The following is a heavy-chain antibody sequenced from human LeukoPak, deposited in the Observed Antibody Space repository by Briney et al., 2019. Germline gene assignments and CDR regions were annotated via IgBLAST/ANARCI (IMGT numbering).Heavy chain of an antibody. J-gene: IGHJ6*02. CDR3: AKDIVVVPAALEYYYGMDV. CDR2: ISYDGSNK. CDR1: GFTFSSYG. Sequence: GGSLGLSCAASGFTFSSYGMHWVRQAPGKGLEWVAVISYDGSNKYYADSVKGRFTIFRDNSKNTLYLQMNSLRAEDTAVYYCAKDIVVVPAALEYYYGMDVWGQGTTVTVSS. V-gene: IGHV3-30*18. D-gene: IGHD2-2*01.